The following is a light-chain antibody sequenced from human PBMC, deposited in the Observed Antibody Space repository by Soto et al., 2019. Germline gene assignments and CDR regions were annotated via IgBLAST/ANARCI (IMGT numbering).Light chain of an antibody. CDR3: FSYACSSGL. V-gene: IGLV2-23*01. J-gene: IGLJ2*01. CDR2: EGS. CDR1: SSDVGTYNL. Sequence: QSALTQPASVSGSPGESITISCTGTSSDVGTYNLVSWYQQHPGKAPKLMIVEGSSRPSGVSNRFSGSKSGNTASLTISGLQAEDEGDYYCFSYACSSGLFGGGTKLTVL.